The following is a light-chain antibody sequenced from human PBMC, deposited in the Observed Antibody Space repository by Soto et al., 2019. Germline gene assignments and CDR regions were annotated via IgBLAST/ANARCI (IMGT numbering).Light chain of an antibody. J-gene: IGKJ4*01. V-gene: IGKV3-11*01. CDR2: DTS. Sequence: EIVLTQSPATLSLSPGERATLSCRASQSIGTFLEWYQQKLGRAPRRVIYDTSKRATGIPARFSGSGCGTDFALTISSLEPEDFAVYYCQHRDHWPPRATFGGGTKVEIK. CDR1: QSIGTF. CDR3: QHRDHWPPRAT.